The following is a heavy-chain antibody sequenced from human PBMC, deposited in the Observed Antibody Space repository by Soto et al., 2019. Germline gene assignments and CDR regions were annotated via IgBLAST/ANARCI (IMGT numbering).Heavy chain of an antibody. Sequence: QITLKESGPPLVNPTQTLTLTCTFSGFSLSTSGVGVGWIRQPPGKALEWLALIYWNDDKRYSPSLKSRLTITKDTAKNQVVLTMTNMDPVDTATYYCAHSEQGGALFDYWGQGTLVTVSS. CDR3: AHSEQGGALFDY. D-gene: IGHD1-26*01. J-gene: IGHJ4*02. CDR1: GFSLSTSGVG. CDR2: IYWNDDK. V-gene: IGHV2-5*01.